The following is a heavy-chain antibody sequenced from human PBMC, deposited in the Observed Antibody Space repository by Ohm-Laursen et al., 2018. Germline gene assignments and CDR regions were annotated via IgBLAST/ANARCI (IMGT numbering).Heavy chain of an antibody. J-gene: IGHJ4*02. D-gene: IGHD1-7*01. V-gene: IGHV1-2*02. CDR2: INPDSGGT. CDR3: ARSRYKWNYGYFDY. Sequence: SVKVSCKASGSTFTGYHMHWVRQAPGQGLEWMGWINPDSGGTNYAQKFQGRVTMTRDTSISTAYMEVSRLRSDDTAVYYCARSRYKWNYGYFDYWGQGTLVTVSS. CDR1: GSTFTGYH.